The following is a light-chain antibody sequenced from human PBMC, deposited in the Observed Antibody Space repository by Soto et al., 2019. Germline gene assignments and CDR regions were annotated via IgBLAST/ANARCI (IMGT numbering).Light chain of an antibody. CDR2: WAS. V-gene: IGKV4-1*01. Sequence: DIVMTQSPASLAVSLGERATINCRSSQTIFYSSNRKDYLAWYQQKPGQPPRVLIYWASTRESGVPDRFSGSGSGSDFTLTISNLQAEDVGVYYCQHYNNCPFAVGHVTKLAIK. J-gene: IGKJ2*01. CDR1: QTIFYSSNRKDY. CDR3: QHYNNCPFA.